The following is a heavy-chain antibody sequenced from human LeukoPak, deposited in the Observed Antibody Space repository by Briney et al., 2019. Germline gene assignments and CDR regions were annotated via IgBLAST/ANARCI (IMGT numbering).Heavy chain of an antibody. CDR3: ARDRGAGLGPYYMDV. Sequence: KSSETLSLTCTVSGGSISSSSYYWGWIRQPPGKGLEWIGSIYYSGSTYYNPSLKSRVTISVDTSKNQFSLKLSSVTAADTAVYYCARDRGAGLGPYYMDVWGKGTTVTVSS. J-gene: IGHJ6*03. D-gene: IGHD3-10*01. CDR1: GGSISSSSYY. V-gene: IGHV4-39*07. CDR2: IYYSGST.